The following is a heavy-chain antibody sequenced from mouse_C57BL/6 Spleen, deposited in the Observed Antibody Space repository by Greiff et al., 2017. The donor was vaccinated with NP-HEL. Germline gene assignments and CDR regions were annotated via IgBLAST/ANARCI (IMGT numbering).Heavy chain of an antibody. CDR1: GFTFSDYG. CDR2: ISSGSSTI. Sequence: EVKLVESGGGLVKPGGSLKLSCAASGFTFSDYGMHWVRQAPEQGLEWVAYISSGSSTIYYADTVKGRFTISRDNAKNTLFLQMTSLRSEDTAMYYCARPGSNPFAYWGQGTLVTVSA. D-gene: IGHD2-5*01. CDR3: ARPGSNPFAY. J-gene: IGHJ3*01. V-gene: IGHV5-17*01.